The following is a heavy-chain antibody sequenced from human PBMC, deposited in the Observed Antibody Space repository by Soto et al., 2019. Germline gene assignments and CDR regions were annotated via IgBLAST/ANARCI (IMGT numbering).Heavy chain of an antibody. V-gene: IGHV1-2*04. Sequence: QVQLVQSGAEVKKPGASVKVSCKASGYIFTGYYIHWVRQAPGQGLGWMGWINPNSGGTNYAQKFQGWVTMTRDTSISPAYMELSRLRSDDTAVYYCARVASNYYDSSGYYFDYWGQGTLVTVSS. CDR3: ARVASNYYDSSGYYFDY. CDR1: GYIFTGYY. D-gene: IGHD3-22*01. CDR2: INPNSGGT. J-gene: IGHJ4*02.